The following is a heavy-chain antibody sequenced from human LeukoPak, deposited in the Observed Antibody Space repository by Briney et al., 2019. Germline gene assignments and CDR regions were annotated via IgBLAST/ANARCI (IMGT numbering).Heavy chain of an antibody. Sequence: GAPVKPSSKPSGYTFTDYYFHGVRQAPGQGLEWMGWINPNTGGRGYAQKFQGRVTMTRDTSISAAYMELSSLRSDDTAVYYCARGALGYGADLFDIWGQETMVTVSS. CDR2: INPNTGGR. V-gene: IGHV1-2*02. CDR1: GYTFTDYY. J-gene: IGHJ3*02. CDR3: ARGALGYGADLFDI. D-gene: IGHD4-17*01.